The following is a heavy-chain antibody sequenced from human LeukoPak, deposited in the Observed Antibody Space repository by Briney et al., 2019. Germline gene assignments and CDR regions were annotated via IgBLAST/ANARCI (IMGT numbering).Heavy chain of an antibody. CDR2: IYSGGST. D-gene: IGHD3-9*01. Sequence: QTGGSLRLTCAASGFTVSSNYMSWVRQAPGKGLEWVAVIYSGGSTYYADSVKGRFTISRDNSKSTLYLQMNSLRAEDTAVYYCARDSMDLLRYFDYNYYYGMDVWGQGTTVTVSS. J-gene: IGHJ6*02. V-gene: IGHV3-66*01. CDR1: GFTVSSNY. CDR3: ARDSMDLLRYFDYNYYYGMDV.